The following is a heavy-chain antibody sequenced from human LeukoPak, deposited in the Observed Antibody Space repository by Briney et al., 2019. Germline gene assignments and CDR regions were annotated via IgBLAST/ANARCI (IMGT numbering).Heavy chain of an antibody. J-gene: IGHJ3*02. D-gene: IGHD5-24*01. V-gene: IGHV3-23*01. CDR1: GFTFRSYA. CDR2: IRSGGDST. Sequence: GGSLRLSCSVSGFTFRSYAMTWVRQAPGKGLEWVSAIRSGGDSTFYADSVKGRVTISRDDSKSTLYLQMNSLRAEDTAVYYCAREGRRDGYNSWSSTDAFDIWGQGTMVTVSS. CDR3: AREGRRDGYNSWSSTDAFDI.